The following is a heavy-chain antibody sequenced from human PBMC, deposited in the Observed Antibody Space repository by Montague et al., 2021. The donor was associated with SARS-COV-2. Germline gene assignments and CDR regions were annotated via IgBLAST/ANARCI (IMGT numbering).Heavy chain of an antibody. CDR2: ISSLDSYI. CDR1: GFAFSSYS. CDR3: ARGGYYVFGSLLDP. J-gene: IGHJ5*02. D-gene: IGHD3-10*02. Sequence: SLRLSCAASGFAFSSYSMNWVRQAPGKGLEWVASISSLDSYIYYADSVQGRFTISRDDAKNSLFLQLNSLRVEDTAVYYCARGGYYVFGSLLDPWGQGTLVTVSS. V-gene: IGHV3-21*06.